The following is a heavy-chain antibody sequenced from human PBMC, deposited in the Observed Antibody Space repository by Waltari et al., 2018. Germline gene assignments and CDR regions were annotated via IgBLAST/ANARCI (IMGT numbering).Heavy chain of an antibody. V-gene: IGHV4-4*02. CDR2: SHGSGKI. J-gene: IGHJ4*02. CDR3: ARDRGRGLYLYS. D-gene: IGHD6-25*01. CDR1: W. Sequence: WQSGVPQPTRKVLVSSGQSHGSGKINYNPALESRVTVARDTSNNQFSLKRTSATAAYTAVYYCARDRGRGLYLYSWGQGFLVTVSP.